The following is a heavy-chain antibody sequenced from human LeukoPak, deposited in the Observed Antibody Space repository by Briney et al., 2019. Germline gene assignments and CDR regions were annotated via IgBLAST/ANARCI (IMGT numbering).Heavy chain of an antibody. J-gene: IGHJ4*02. CDR3: AKDRGKKYYDILTGIFDY. CDR2: ISGSGGST. CDR1: GFTFSSYA. D-gene: IGHD3-9*01. Sequence: GGSLRLSCAASGFTFSSYAMSWVRQAPGKGLEWVSAISGSGGSTYYADSVKGRFTISRDNSKNTLYLQMNSLRAEDTAVYYCAKDRGKKYYDILTGIFDYWGQGTLVTVSS. V-gene: IGHV3-23*01.